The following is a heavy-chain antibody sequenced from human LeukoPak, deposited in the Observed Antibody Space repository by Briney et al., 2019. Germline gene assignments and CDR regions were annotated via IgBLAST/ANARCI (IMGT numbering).Heavy chain of an antibody. CDR3: ARFAAGGSYYYYMDV. CDR2: ISWNSDSI. V-gene: IGHV3-9*01. J-gene: IGHJ6*03. CDR1: GFTFDDYA. Sequence: GRSLRLSCAASGFTFDDYAMHWVRQAPGKGLEWVSGISWNSDSIAYADSVKGRFTISRDNAKNSLYLQMNSLRADDTAVYYCARFAAGGSYYYYMDVWGKGTTVTVSS. D-gene: IGHD3-10*01.